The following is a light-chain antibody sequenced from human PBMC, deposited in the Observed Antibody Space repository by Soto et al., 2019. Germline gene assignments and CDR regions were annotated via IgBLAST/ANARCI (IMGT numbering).Light chain of an antibody. CDR3: QQRSNWPPSLT. J-gene: IGKJ4*01. CDR1: QSVINY. Sequence: EIVLTQSPATLSLSPGERATLSCRASQSVINYLAWYEQKPGQAPRLLIYDASNRATGIPARFSGSGSGTAFTLTISGLAPEDFAVYYCQQRSNWPPSLTFGGGTKVEIK. V-gene: IGKV3-11*01. CDR2: DAS.